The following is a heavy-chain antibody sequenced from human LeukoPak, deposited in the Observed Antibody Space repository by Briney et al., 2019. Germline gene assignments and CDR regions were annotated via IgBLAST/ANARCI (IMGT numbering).Heavy chain of an antibody. Sequence: GGSLRLSCAASGFTFSSYAMSWVRQAPGKGLEWVSAISGSGGSTYYADSVKGRVTISRDNSKNTLYLQMNSLRAEDMAVYYCAKDLTGIQGFFDYWGQGALVTVSS. V-gene: IGHV3-23*01. CDR3: AKDLTGIQGFFDY. J-gene: IGHJ4*02. CDR2: ISGSGGST. D-gene: IGHD5-18*01. CDR1: GFTFSSYA.